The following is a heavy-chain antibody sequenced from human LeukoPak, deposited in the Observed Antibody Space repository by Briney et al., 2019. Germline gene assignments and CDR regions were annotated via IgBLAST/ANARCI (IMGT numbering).Heavy chain of an antibody. V-gene: IGHV3-74*01. Sequence: PGGSLRLSCAASGFTFSDHWMHWVRQAPGKGLVWVSRINGDGSSTTYADSVRGRFAISRDNAKNNVYLQVNSLRAEDTAVYYCATTRTDFHFDCWGQGTLVTVSS. CDR3: ATTRTDFHFDC. D-gene: IGHD1-1*01. J-gene: IGHJ4*02. CDR2: INGDGSST. CDR1: GFTFSDHW.